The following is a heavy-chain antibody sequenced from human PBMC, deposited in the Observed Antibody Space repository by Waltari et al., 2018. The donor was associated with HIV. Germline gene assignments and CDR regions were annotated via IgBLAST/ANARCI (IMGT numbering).Heavy chain of an antibody. CDR3: ATGVRYYGP. CDR2: IYPDDTT. V-gene: IGHV3-53*01. CDR1: NFSVSEKH. J-gene: IGHJ5*02. D-gene: IGHD3-10*01. Sequence: AESGGRLIQPGGSLGLSCPASNFSVSEKHGTWIRQVPGGSLEWVAVIYPDDTTHYADSVRGRFTISRAKSRTTVLLLMSGLFVDDTATYFCATGVRYYGPWGQGTRVTVST.